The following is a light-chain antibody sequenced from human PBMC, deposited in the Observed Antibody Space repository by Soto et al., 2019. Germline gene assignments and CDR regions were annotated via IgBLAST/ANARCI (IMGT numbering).Light chain of an antibody. CDR3: QQSYSVPIT. V-gene: IGKV1-39*01. Sequence: DIQMTQSPSSLSASVGRTITITGRASQSIEMHLNWYQQKPGKAPKFLIHAASSLQSGVPSRFSGSGSGTDGTLLINSLQTEDGSTYYCQQSYSVPITFGQGTRLEIK. CDR2: AAS. CDR1: QSIEMH. J-gene: IGKJ5*01.